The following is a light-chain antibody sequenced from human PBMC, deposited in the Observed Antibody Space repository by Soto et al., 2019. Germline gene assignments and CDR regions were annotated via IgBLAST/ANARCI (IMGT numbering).Light chain of an antibody. J-gene: IGLJ1*01. V-gene: IGLV2-18*02. CDR3: SSYTSSSTSPYV. CDR1: SSDVGSYNR. Sequence: QSVLTQPPSVSGSPGQSVTISCTGTSSDVGSYNRVSWYQQPPGTAPKLMIYEVSNRPSGVPDRFSGSKSGNTASLTISGLQAEDEADYYCSSYTSSSTSPYVFGTGTKVTVL. CDR2: EVS.